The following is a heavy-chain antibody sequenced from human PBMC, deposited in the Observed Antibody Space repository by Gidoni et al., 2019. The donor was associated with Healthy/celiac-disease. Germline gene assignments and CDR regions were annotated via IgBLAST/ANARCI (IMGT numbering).Heavy chain of an antibody. Sequence: VHLVESGGGLVKPGGSLRLSCAASGFTFSNAWMSWVSQAPGKGLGWVGSIKSKTDGSTTDYDAPVKGRFTISRDDSNNTLYLQMNSLKTEDTAVYYCTTEYGTIVRGGWFMCAFDIWGQGTMVTVSS. CDR1: GFTFSNAW. CDR3: TTEYGTIVRGGWFMCAFDI. D-gene: IGHD3-10*01. J-gene: IGHJ3*02. CDR2: IKSKTDGSTT. V-gene: IGHV3-15*01.